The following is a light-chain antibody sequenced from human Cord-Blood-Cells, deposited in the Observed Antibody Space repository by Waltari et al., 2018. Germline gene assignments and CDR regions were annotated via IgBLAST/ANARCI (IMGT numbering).Light chain of an antibody. J-gene: IGKJ1*01. CDR1: QDISNY. CDR2: DAS. CDR3: QQYDNLPWT. V-gene: IGKV1-33*01. Sequence: DIQMTQSPSSLSASVGDRVTITCQASQDISNYLNWYQQKPGKAHKLLIYDASNLEKGVPSRFSGSGSGTDFTFTISSLQPEDIATYYCQQYDNLPWTFGQGTKVEIK.